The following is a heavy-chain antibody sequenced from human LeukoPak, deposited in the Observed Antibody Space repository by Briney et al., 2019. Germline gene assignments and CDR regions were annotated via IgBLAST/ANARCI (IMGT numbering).Heavy chain of an antibody. CDR3: ARGRGGYDILTGYYRWASDY. CDR2: IISSSSYI. J-gene: IGHJ4*02. CDR1: GCTFSSYI. V-gene: IGHV3-21*01. D-gene: IGHD3-9*01. Sequence: PGGSLRLSCAASGCTFSSYIMNWVGQAPGKGAEWVSSIISSSSYIYYADSVKGRFSISRDNAKNSLYLQMNSLRAEDTAVYYCARGRGGYDILTGYYRWASDYWGQGTLVTVSS.